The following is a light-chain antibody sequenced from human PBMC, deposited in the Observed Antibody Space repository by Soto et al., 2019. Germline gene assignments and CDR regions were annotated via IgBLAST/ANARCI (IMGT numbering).Light chain of an antibody. CDR3: QQYTNTNNPWM. V-gene: IGKV1-9*01. CDR2: AAS. J-gene: IGKJ1*01. CDR1: QGISSY. Sequence: DIQMTQSPYTLSGSVGDRVTITCRASQGISSYLAWYQQKPGKAPKLLIYAASTLQSGVPSRFSGSGSGTEFTLIISGLQPDDSATYYCQQYTNTNNPWMFGQGTKVDI.